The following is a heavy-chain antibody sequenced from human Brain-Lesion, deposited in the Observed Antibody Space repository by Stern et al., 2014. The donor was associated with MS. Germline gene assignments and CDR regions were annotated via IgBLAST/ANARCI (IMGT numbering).Heavy chain of an antibody. Sequence: QLQLQESGPGLVKPSGTLSLTCAVSGGSISSSNWWSWVRQSPGKGLEWIGESDHSGSTIYNPSLKSRVTVYVDKSKNRFSLNLRSVPAADTAVYFCARFPASRPHVFDSWGQGTLVTVSS. CDR1: GGSISSSNW. V-gene: IGHV4-4*02. D-gene: IGHD6-13*01. CDR2: SDHSGST. CDR3: ARFPASRPHVFDS. J-gene: IGHJ4*02.